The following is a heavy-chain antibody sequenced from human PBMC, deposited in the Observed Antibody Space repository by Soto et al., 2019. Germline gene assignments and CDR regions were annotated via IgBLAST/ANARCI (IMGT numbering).Heavy chain of an antibody. D-gene: IGHD3-9*01. CDR1: GFTFSSYS. Sequence: GGSLRLSCAASGFTFSSYSMNWVRQAPGKGLEWVSSISSSSYIYYADSVKGRFTISRDNAKNSLYLQMNSLRAEDTAVYYCARDLLRYFDWLPTHYYYYGMDVWGQGTTVTVSS. V-gene: IGHV3-21*01. CDR3: ARDLLRYFDWLPTHYYYYGMDV. CDR2: ISSSSYI. J-gene: IGHJ6*02.